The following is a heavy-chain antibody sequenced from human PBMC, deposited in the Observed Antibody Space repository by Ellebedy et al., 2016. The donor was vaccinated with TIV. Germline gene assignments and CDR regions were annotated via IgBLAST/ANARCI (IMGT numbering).Heavy chain of an antibody. CDR2: ISGSGSST. CDR3: ARVGGGYRYEEAFDI. Sequence: GGSLRLSXAASGFTFSSYAMSWVRQAPGKGLEWVSTISGSGSSTYYADSVKGRLTISRDNSKNTLYLQMNSLRAEDTAVYYCARVGGGYRYEEAFDIWGQGTMVTVSS. J-gene: IGHJ3*02. CDR1: GFTFSSYA. V-gene: IGHV3-23*01. D-gene: IGHD5-18*01.